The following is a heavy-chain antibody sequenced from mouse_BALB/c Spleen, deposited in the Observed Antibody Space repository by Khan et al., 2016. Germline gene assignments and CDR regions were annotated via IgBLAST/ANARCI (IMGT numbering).Heavy chain of an antibody. V-gene: IGHV9-2-1*01. J-gene: IGHJ4*01. CDR1: GYTFTDYS. CDR3: ARYYGNYYAMDY. Sequence: QFQLVQSGPELKKPGETVKISCKASGYTFTDYSMHWVKQAPGKGLKWMGWINTETGEPTYADDFKGRFAFSLETSASTAYLQINNLKNEDTATYFCARYYGNYYAMDYWGQGTSVTVSS. CDR2: INTETGEP. D-gene: IGHD2-1*01.